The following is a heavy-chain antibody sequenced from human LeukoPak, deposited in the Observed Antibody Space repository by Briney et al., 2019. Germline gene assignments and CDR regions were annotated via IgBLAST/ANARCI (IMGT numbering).Heavy chain of an antibody. V-gene: IGHV3-21*01. J-gene: IGHJ4*02. CDR3: AGSSIAAAGTGFY. D-gene: IGHD6-13*01. Sequence: GSLRLSCAASGFTFSSYSMNWVRQAPGKGLEWVSSISSSSSYIYYADSVKGRFTIFRDNAKNSLYLQMNSLRAEDTAVYYCAGSSIAAAGTGFYWGQGTLVTVSS. CDR2: ISSSSSYI. CDR1: GFTFSSYS.